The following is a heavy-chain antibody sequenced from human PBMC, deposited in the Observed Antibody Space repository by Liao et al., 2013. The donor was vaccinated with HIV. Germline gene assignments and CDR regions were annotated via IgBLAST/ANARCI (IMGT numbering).Heavy chain of an antibody. D-gene: IGHD3-3*01. CDR2: IFTSGST. J-gene: IGHJ3*02. V-gene: IGHV4-61*02. CDR3: ARAGGYYDFWSGSRTHGTFHI. CDR1: GGSISSGDYY. Sequence: QVQLQESGPGLVKPSQTLSLTCTVSGGSISSGDYYWSWIRQSAGKGLEWIGRIFTSGSTVYNPSLKSRVTISVDTSRNQFSLKLSSVTAADTAVYYCARAGGYYDFWSGSRTHGTFHIWGQGTMVSVSS.